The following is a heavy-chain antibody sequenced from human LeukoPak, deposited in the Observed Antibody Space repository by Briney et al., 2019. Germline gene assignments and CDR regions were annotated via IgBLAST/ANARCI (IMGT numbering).Heavy chain of an antibody. CDR3: ARGYYYGSGTKGSSGWFDP. V-gene: IGHV3-53*01. D-gene: IGHD3-10*01. J-gene: IGHJ5*02. Sequence: GGSLRLSCTVSGFTISSNYMSWVRQAPGKGLEWVSGIIDSGGKTYYADSVKGRFTISRDSSKNTLYLEMDSLRAEDTAVYYCARGYYYGSGTKGSSGWFDPWGQGTLVTVSS. CDR1: GFTISSNY. CDR2: IIDSGGKT.